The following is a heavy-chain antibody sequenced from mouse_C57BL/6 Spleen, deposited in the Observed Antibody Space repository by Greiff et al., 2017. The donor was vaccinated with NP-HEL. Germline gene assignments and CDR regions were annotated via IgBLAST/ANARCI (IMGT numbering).Heavy chain of an antibody. Sequence: VHVKQSGPELVKPGASVKISCKASGYSFTDYNMNWVRQSNGKSLEWIGVINPNYGTTSYNQKFKGKATLTVDQSSSTAYMQLNSLTSEDSAVYYCARKDYGSSIPYWYFDVWGTGTTVTVSS. CDR2: INPNYGTT. V-gene: IGHV1-39*01. CDR1: GYSFTDYN. CDR3: ARKDYGSSIPYWYFDV. J-gene: IGHJ1*03. D-gene: IGHD1-1*01.